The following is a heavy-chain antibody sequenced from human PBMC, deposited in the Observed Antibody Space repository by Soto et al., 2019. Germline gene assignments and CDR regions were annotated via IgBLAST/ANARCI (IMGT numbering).Heavy chain of an antibody. J-gene: IGHJ4*02. CDR3: VSDRGYGHASVPYS. D-gene: IGHD5-18*01. CDR2: ISYDGSLK. CDR1: GFAFSSYG. Sequence: QAQLVESGGGVVQPGRSLRLSCAASGFAFSSYGMHWVRQAPGTGLEWVAVISYDGSLKHYADSVKGRFTISRDNSKNMVLLQMSSLRAEDTDVYYCVSDRGYGHASVPYSWGQGTLVSVSS. V-gene: IGHV3-30*03.